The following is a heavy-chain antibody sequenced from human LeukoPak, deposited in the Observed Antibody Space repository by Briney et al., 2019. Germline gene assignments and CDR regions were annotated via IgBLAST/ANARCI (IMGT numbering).Heavy chain of an antibody. Sequence: PGGSLRLSCAASGFTFSSYAMSWVRQAPGKGLEWVSGISGSGDNTYYADSVKGRFTISRDNSKNTLYLQMNSLRADDTAAYYCAKGGLVHRFDPWGQGTLVTVSS. CDR2: ISGSGDNT. CDR3: AKGGLVHRFDP. V-gene: IGHV3-23*01. CDR1: GFTFSSYA. J-gene: IGHJ5*02.